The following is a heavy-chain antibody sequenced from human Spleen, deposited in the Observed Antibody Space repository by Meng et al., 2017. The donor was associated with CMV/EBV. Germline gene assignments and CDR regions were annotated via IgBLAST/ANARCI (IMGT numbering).Heavy chain of an antibody. CDR2: INPNSGDT. CDR1: GYTFTGYY. D-gene: IGHD3-22*01. CDR3: ARGRNYYDSSGYHPFDY. V-gene: IGHV1-2*02. Sequence: QVQLVQSGAEVKKPGASVKVSCKASGYTFTGYYMHWVRQAPGQGLEWMGWINPNSGDTKYAQRSQGRVTMTRDTSISTAYMELSRLRSDDTAVYYCARGRNYYDSSGYHPFDYWGQGTLVTVAS. J-gene: IGHJ4*02.